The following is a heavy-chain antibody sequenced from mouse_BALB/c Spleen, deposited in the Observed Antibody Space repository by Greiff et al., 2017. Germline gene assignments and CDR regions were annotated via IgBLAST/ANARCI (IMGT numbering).Heavy chain of an antibody. CDR3: ARGNYYGTPMDY. D-gene: IGHD1-1*01. Sequence: QVQLQQSGAELVRPGVSVKISCKGSGYTFTDYAMHWVKQSHAKSLEWIGVISTYYGDASYNQKFKGKATMTVDKSSSTAYMELARLTSEGSAIYYCARGNYYGTPMDYWGQGTSVTVSS. J-gene: IGHJ4*01. V-gene: IGHV1S137*01. CDR2: ISTYYGDA. CDR1: GYTFTDYA.